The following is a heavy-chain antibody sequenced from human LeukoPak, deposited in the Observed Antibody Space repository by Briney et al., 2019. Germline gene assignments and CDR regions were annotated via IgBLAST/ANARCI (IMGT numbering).Heavy chain of an antibody. Sequence: GGSVRLSCAASGFTFSNYGMHWVRQAPGKGLEWVAAIWNDGSNKYYVDSVKGRFTISRDNSKSTLYLEMNSLRAEDTAVYYCARVYCSSTSCQYYFDYWGQGTLVAVSS. CDR2: IWNDGSNK. CDR1: GFTFSNYG. D-gene: IGHD2-2*01. CDR3: ARVYCSSTSCQYYFDY. V-gene: IGHV3-33*01. J-gene: IGHJ4*02.